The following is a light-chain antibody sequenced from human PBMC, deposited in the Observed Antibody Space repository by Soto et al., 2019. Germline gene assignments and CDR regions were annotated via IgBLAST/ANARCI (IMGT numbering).Light chain of an antibody. CDR2: DVS. V-gene: IGLV2-14*01. CDR3: SPYTSSSTHV. Sequence: QSVLTQPASVSASPGQSITISCTGTSSDVGGYNYVSWYQQHPGKAPKLMIYDVSSRPSGVSDRFSGSKSGNTASLTISGLQAEDEADYYCSPYTSSSTHVFGTGTRSPS. J-gene: IGLJ1*01. CDR1: SSDVGGYNY.